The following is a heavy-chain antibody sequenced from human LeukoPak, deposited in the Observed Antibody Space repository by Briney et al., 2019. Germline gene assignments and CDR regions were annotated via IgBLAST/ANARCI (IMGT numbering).Heavy chain of an antibody. CDR2: IGYDGTKK. V-gene: IGHV3-30*02. D-gene: IGHD1-14*01. J-gene: IGHJ1*01. Sequence: GGSLRVSCAASGFIFRTYGIHWVRQAPGKGLQWVAFIGYDGTKKSYADSVKGRFTISRDNSKNTVDLQMNSLRVEDMARYYCVKDFSSPYPPVDFQHWGRGTLVTASS. CDR1: GFIFRTYG. CDR3: VKDFSSPYPPVDFQH.